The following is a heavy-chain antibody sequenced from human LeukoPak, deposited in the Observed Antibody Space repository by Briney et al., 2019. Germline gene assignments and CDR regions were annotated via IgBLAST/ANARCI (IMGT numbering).Heavy chain of an antibody. CDR1: GGSISSYY. Sequence: SETLSLTCTVSGGSISSYYWSWIRQPPGKGLEWIGYIYYSGSTNYNPSLKSRVTISVDTSKNQFSLKLSSVTAADTAVYYCASGEVGATSSNYYYYYMDVWGKGTTVTVSS. CDR2: IYYSGST. CDR3: ASGEVGATSSNYYYYYMDV. V-gene: IGHV4-59*01. D-gene: IGHD1-26*01. J-gene: IGHJ6*03.